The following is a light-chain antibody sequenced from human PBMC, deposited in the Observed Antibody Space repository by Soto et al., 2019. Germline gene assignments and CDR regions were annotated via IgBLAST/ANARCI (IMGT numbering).Light chain of an antibody. CDR1: SGHSSYI. CDR3: ETWDSNTHTV. V-gene: IGLV4-60*02. CDR2: LEGSGSY. Sequence: QSVLTQSSSASASLXXXXKLTCTLSSGHSSYIIAWHQQQPGKAPRYLMKLEGSGSYNKGSGVPDRFSGSSSGADRYLTISNLQFEDEADYYCETWDSNTHTVFGGGTKLTVL. J-gene: IGLJ3*02.